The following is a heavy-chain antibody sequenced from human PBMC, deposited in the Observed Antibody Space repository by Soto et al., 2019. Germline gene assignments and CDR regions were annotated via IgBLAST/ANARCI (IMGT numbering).Heavy chain of an antibody. CDR2: IYHSGST. V-gene: IGHV4-31*03. Sequence: SETLSLTCTVSGGSISSGGYSWNWIRQHPGKGLEWIGYIYHSGSTYYNPSLKSRLIMSVDTAKNQFSLKLRSVTAADTAVYYCATLLGSTGFDYWGQGTLVTVS. D-gene: IGHD3-16*01. CDR3: ATLLGSTGFDY. CDR1: GGSISSGGYS. J-gene: IGHJ4*02.